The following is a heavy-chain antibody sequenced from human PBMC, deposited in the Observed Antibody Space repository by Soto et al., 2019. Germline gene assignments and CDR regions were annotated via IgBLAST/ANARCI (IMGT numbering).Heavy chain of an antibody. Sequence: ASVKVSCKASCYTFTSYGISCVRQAPGQGLEWMGWISAYNGNTNYAQKLQGRVTMTTDTSTSTAYMELRSLRSDDTAVYYCARDSPPRYYDSSGYYLDYWGQGTLVTVSS. D-gene: IGHD3-22*01. J-gene: IGHJ4*02. CDR2: ISAYNGNT. CDR1: CYTFTSYG. CDR3: ARDSPPRYYDSSGYYLDY. V-gene: IGHV1-18*01.